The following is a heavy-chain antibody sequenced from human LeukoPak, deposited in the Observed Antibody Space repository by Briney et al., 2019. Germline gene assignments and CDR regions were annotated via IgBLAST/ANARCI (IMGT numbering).Heavy chain of an antibody. V-gene: IGHV3-30*03. J-gene: IGHJ4*02. CDR3: VRDVWGDRDGFFAY. CDR1: EFTFSTYG. CDR2: ISYDGSYK. Sequence: PGRSLRLSCAASEFTFSTYGMHWVRQAPGKGLEWVAVISYDGSYKFYADSVKGRFTISRDNAKNTLYLQMNSLRAEDTAVYYCVRDVWGDRDGFFAYWGQGTLVTVSS. D-gene: IGHD5-24*01.